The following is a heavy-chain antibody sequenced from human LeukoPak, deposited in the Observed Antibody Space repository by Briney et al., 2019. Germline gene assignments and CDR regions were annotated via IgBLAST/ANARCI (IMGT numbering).Heavy chain of an antibody. J-gene: IGHJ4*02. CDR2: VNPSGGST. CDR3: ARAFGAQTYSSSWGADFDY. V-gene: IGHV1-46*01. D-gene: IGHD6-13*01. CDR1: GYTFTSYY. Sequence: ASVKVSCKASGYTFTSYYMHWVRQAPGQGLEWMGIVNPSGGSTSYAQKFQGRVTMTRGTSTSTVYMELSSLRSDDTAVYYCARAFGAQTYSSSWGADFDYWGQGTLVTVSS.